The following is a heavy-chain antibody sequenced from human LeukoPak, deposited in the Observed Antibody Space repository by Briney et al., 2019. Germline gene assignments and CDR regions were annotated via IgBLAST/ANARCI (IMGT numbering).Heavy chain of an antibody. J-gene: IGHJ4*02. CDR2: IYYSGST. D-gene: IGHD5-18*01. CDR3: ARGGKLWSLPDY. Sequence: SETLSLTCTVSGGSISSYYWSWIRQPPGKGLEWIGYIYYSGSTNYNPSLKSRVTISVDTSKNQFSLKLSSVTAADTAVYYCARGGKLWSLPDYWGQGTLVTVSS. CDR1: GGSISSYY. V-gene: IGHV4-59*01.